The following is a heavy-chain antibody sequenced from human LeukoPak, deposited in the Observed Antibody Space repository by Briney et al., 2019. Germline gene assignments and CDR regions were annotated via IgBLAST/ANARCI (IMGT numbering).Heavy chain of an antibody. J-gene: IGHJ3*02. CDR3: TRGVGVTIFGVGGQAFDI. Sequence: GASVKVSCKASGYTFTSNYMYWVRQAPGQGLEWMGIINPSGGTTRYAQKFQGRVTMTRDTSTSTLYMELSRLRSEDTAVYYCTRGVGVTIFGVGGQAFDIWGQGTMVTLSS. CDR2: INPSGGTT. V-gene: IGHV1-46*03. CDR1: GYTFTSNY. D-gene: IGHD3-3*01.